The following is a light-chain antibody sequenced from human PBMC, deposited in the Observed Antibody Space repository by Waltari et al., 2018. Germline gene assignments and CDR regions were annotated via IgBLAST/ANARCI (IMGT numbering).Light chain of an antibody. Sequence: IVLTQSPGTLSLSPGERATLSFRASQSVSRYLAWYQQRPGQAPRLLIYAASTRATGIPDRFSGSGYGTDFTLTISRLEPEDFAVYYCQNHERLPATFGQGTKVKIK. V-gene: IGKV3-20*01. CDR2: AAS. J-gene: IGKJ1*01. CDR1: QSVSRY. CDR3: QNHERLPAT.